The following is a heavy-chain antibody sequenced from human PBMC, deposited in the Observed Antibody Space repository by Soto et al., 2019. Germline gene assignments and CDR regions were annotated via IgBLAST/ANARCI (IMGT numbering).Heavy chain of an antibody. CDR2: IHHSGRS. D-gene: IGHD2-21*02. V-gene: IGHV4-4*02. Sequence: QVQLQESGPGLVKPSGTLSLTCAVSGVSISSDKWWSWVRQPPGKGLEWIGEIHHSGRSNYNPSLTSRVAISVDKSKNQFSLKLSSVTAADTAVYYCARGGDWKFYYWGQGTLGTVSS. CDR3: ARGGDWKFYY. CDR1: GVSISSDKW. J-gene: IGHJ4*02.